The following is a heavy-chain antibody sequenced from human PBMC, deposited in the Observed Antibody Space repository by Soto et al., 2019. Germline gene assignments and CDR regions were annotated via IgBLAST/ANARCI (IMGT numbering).Heavy chain of an antibody. D-gene: IGHD5-12*01. CDR2: ISGSGGST. CDR3: AKDCRDIVAGCLSMDV. CDR1: GFTFSSYA. V-gene: IGHV3-23*01. Sequence: GVSLRLSCAASGFTFSSYAMSGVRQAPGKGLEWVSAISGSGGSTYYADSVKGRFTISRDNSKNTLYLQMNSLRAEDTAVYYCAKDCRDIVAGCLSMDVWGQGTTVTVSS. J-gene: IGHJ6*02.